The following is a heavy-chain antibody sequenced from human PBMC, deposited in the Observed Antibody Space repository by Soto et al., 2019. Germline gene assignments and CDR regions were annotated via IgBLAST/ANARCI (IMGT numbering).Heavy chain of an antibody. J-gene: IGHJ3*02. Sequence: GESLKISCKGSGYSFTSYWIGWVRQMPGKGLEWMGIIYPGDSDTRYSPSFQGQVTISADKSISTAYLQWSSLKASDTAMYYCARRVAARGELRDAFDIWGQGTMVTASS. CDR1: GYSFTSYW. CDR3: ARRVAARGELRDAFDI. V-gene: IGHV5-51*01. D-gene: IGHD6-6*01. CDR2: IYPGDSDT.